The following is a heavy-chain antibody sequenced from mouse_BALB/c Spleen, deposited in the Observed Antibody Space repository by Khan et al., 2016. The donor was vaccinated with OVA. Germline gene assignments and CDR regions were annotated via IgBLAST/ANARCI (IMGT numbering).Heavy chain of an antibody. CDR1: GFTFSSYT. Sequence: EVELVESGGGLVKPGGSLKLSCAASGFTFSSYTLSWVRQTPEMRLEWVATISSGATYTYYPDSVKGRFTISRANAKNTLYLQMSSLKSEDTAMYYGSRDGNYAHWYFDVWGAGTTVTVSS. CDR3: SRDGNYAHWYFDV. V-gene: IGHV5-6-4*01. D-gene: IGHD2-1*01. J-gene: IGHJ1*01. CDR2: ISSGATYT.